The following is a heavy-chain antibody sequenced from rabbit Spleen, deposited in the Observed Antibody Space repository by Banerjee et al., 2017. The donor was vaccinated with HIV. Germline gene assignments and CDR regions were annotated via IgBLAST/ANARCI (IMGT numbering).Heavy chain of an antibody. CDR2: IYTGNNKN. Sequence: QEQLVESGGGLVQPGASLTLTCTASGFSFSSSYDMCWVRQAPGRGLEWIGCIYTGNNKNYYAIWAKGRFAISKSSSTMVTLQMTSLTAADTATYFCARDAGTYDYIDGYFNLWGPGTLVTVS. J-gene: IGHJ4*01. CDR3: ARDAGTYDYIDGYFNL. D-gene: IGHD4-2*01. V-gene: IGHV1S45*01. CDR1: GFSFSSSYD.